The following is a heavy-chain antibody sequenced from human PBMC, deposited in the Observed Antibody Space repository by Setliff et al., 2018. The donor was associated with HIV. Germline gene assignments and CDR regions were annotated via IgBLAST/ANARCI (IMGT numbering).Heavy chain of an antibody. CDR1: GFTFNTYG. V-gene: IGHV3-23*01. CDR2: ISGSGSGT. CDR3: AKDGISGGSYPPYYFDY. Sequence: AGGSLRLSCSASGFTFNTYGMSWVRQAPGKGLEWVSVISGSGSGTFYADSVKGRFTISRDNSKNTLYLQMNRLRVDDTAVYYCAKDGISGGSYPPYYFDYWGHGTLVTVSS. D-gene: IGHD2-15*01. J-gene: IGHJ4*01.